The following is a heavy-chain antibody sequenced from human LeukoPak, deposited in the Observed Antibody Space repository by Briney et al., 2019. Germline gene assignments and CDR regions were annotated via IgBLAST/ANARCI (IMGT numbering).Heavy chain of an antibody. J-gene: IGHJ6*03. CDR1: GFTFSSYS. Sequence: GGSLRLSCAASGFTFSSYSMNWVRQAPGKGLEWVSSIGSSSSYIYYADSVKGRFTISRDNAKNSLYLQMNSLRAEDTAVYYCARDRQQLVGLGLYYYYMDVWGKGTTVTVSS. CDR3: ARDRQQLVGLGLYYYYMDV. CDR2: IGSSSSYI. V-gene: IGHV3-21*04. D-gene: IGHD6-13*01.